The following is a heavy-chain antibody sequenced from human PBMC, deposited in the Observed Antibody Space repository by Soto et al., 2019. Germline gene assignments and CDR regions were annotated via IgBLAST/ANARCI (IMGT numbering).Heavy chain of an antibody. D-gene: IGHD6-13*01. Sequence: QVQLQQWGTGLLKPSETLSLTCAVSGGSFNYHYWSWLRQPPGKGLEWLGEIIRDGGAHYNPSLKSRVTITLDSIKKQVSLKLDSATAADTAVYFCARGPAAAGNWYFDFWGRGTLVTVSS. V-gene: IGHV4-34*02. CDR2: IIRDGGA. CDR1: GGSFNYHY. J-gene: IGHJ2*01. CDR3: ARGPAAAGNWYFDF.